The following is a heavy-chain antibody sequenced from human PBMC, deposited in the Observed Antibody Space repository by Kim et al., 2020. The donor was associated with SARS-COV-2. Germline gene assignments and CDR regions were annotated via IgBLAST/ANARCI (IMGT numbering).Heavy chain of an antibody. J-gene: IGHJ4*02. D-gene: IGHD6-19*01. Sequence: GGSLRLSCAASGFTVNGNFMTWVRQVPGKGLEWVSTIYSDDKTFYTDSVKGRFTISRDNSKNTLFLQMNSLRAEDTAVDYWARGRGGSEWERFDYWGQGT. CDR1: GFTVNGNF. CDR2: IYSDDKT. CDR3: ARGRGGSEWERFDY. V-gene: IGHV3-66*01.